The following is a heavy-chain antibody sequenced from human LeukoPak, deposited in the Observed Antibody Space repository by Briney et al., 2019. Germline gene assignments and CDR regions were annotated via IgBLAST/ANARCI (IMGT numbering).Heavy chain of an antibody. CDR3: ARDRNTDFWSGYYTNYFDY. CDR1: GFTFSDYY. Sequence: AGGSLRLSCAASGFTFSDYYMSWIRQAPGKGLEWVSYISSSGSTIYYADSVKGRFTISRDSAKNSLYLQMNSLRAEDTAVYYCARDRNTDFWSGYYTNYFDYWGQGTLVTVSS. J-gene: IGHJ4*02. CDR2: ISSSGSTI. V-gene: IGHV3-11*04. D-gene: IGHD3-3*01.